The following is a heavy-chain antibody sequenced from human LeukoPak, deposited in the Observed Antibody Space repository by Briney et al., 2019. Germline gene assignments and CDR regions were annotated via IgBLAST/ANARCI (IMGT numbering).Heavy chain of an antibody. V-gene: IGHV1-18*01. CDR3: ARGKGLLRFLEWLSPFDY. D-gene: IGHD3-3*01. J-gene: IGHJ4*02. CDR2: ISAYNGNT. Sequence: GASVKVSCKASGYTFTSYGISWVRQAPGQGLEWMGWISAYNGNTNYAQKLQGRVTMTTDTSTSTAYMELRSLRSDDTAVYYCARGKGLLRFLEWLSPFDYWGQGTLVTVSS. CDR1: GYTFTSYG.